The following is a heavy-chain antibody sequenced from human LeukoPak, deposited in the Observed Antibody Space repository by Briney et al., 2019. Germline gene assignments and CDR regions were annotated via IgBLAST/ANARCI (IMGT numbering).Heavy chain of an antibody. V-gene: IGHV4-39*07. J-gene: IGHJ4*02. CDR3: ARGGEGRELRDGYNPGPIDY. Sequence: SETLSLTCTVSGGSNSSRNYYWGWIRQTPGKGLEWIGSIYYSGSTYYNPSLKSRVTISVDTSKNQFSLKLSSVTAADTAVYYCARGGEGRELRDGYNPGPIDYWGQGTLVTVSS. D-gene: IGHD5-24*01. CDR1: GGSNSSRNYY. CDR2: IYYSGST.